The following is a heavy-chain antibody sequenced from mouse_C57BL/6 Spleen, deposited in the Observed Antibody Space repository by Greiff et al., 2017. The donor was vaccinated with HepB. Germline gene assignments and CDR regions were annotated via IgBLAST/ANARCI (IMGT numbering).Heavy chain of an antibody. Sequence: DVMLVESGEGLVKPGGSLKLSCAASGFTFSSYAMSWVRQTPEKRLEWVAYISSGGDYIYYADTVKGRFTISRDNARNTLYLQMSSLKSEDTAMYYCTSSYYYGSNWYFDVWGTGTTVTVSS. D-gene: IGHD1-1*01. J-gene: IGHJ1*03. CDR1: GFTFSSYA. CDR3: TSSYYYGSNWYFDV. CDR2: ISSGGDYI. V-gene: IGHV5-9-1*02.